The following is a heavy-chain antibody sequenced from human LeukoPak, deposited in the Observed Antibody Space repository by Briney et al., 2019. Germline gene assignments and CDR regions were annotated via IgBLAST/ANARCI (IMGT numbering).Heavy chain of an antibody. CDR3: AKDLRRCSSTSCYAGPGS. CDR1: GFTFSSYA. J-gene: IGHJ5*02. D-gene: IGHD2-2*01. V-gene: IGHV3-23*01. CDR2: ISGSGGST. Sequence: GGSLRLSCAASGFTFSSYAMSWVRQAPGKGLEWVSAISGSGGSTYYADSVKGRFTISRDHSKNTLYLQMNSLRAEDTAVYYCAKDLRRCSSTSCYAGPGSWGQGTLVTVSS.